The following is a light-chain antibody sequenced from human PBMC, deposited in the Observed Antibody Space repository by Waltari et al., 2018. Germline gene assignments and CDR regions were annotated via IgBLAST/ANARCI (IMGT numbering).Light chain of an antibody. CDR3: SAWDSGLRAGV. J-gene: IGLJ3*02. CDR2: RNN. CDR1: SNNVGNEG. Sequence: QAGLTQPPSVSKDLRQTATLTCTGDSNNVGNEGAAWLQHHQGHPPNFISFRNNERPPWNERRFSASRSESTAALSITGIHPGDGAAYYCSAWDSGLRAGVFGGGTKLTVL. V-gene: IGLV10-54*01.